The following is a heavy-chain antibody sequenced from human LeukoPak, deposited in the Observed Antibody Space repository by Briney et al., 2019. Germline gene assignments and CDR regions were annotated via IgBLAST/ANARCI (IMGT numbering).Heavy chain of an antibody. CDR1: GITLSNYG. V-gene: IGHV3-23*01. CDR3: AKRGVVIRVIIVGFHKEAYYFDS. J-gene: IGHJ4*02. Sequence: GGSPRLSCAVSGITLSNYGMSWVRQAPGKGLEWVAGISDSGGSTNYADSVKGRFTISRDNPKNTLYLQMNSLRAEDTAVYFCAKRGVVIRVIIVGFHKEAYYFDSWGQGALVTVSS. D-gene: IGHD3-3*01. CDR2: ISDSGGST.